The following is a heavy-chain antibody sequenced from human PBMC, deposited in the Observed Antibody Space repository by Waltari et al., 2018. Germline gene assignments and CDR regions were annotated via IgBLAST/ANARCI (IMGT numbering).Heavy chain of an antibody. CDR3: VKEKDYGSAPEDI. CDR2: SSSNGDTT. V-gene: IGHV3-64D*06. Sequence: EVQLVESGGGLVKPEASLTLSCAGSGFSFSIYTIHWVRQAPGRGLEYVAASSSNGDTTYYADSVKGRFTISRDNSKNMLYLQMSSLRFEDTALYYCVKEKDYGSAPEDIWGQGTRVTVSS. J-gene: IGHJ3*02. CDR1: GFSFSIYT. D-gene: IGHD6-19*01.